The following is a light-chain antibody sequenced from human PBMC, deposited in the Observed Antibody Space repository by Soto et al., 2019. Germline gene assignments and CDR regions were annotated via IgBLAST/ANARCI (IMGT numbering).Light chain of an antibody. V-gene: IGKV1-33*01. Sequence: DIQMTQSPSSLSASVGDRVTSTCQARQDIKHYLNWYQQKPGTAPNLLIYDTSVLETGVPSRFRGSGSGTDFTFTISSLHPEDIATYYCQQYDNLPITFGQGKRLEIK. CDR2: DTS. CDR3: QQYDNLPIT. CDR1: QDIKHY. J-gene: IGKJ5*01.